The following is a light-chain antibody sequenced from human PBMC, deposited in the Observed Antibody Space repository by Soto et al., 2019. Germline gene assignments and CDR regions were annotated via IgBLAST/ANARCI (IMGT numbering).Light chain of an antibody. V-gene: IGKV1-9*01. CDR2: AAS. CDR1: QGISSN. J-gene: IGKJ3*01. Sequence: DIQLTQSPSFLSASVGDRVTITCRASQGISSNLAWYQQKPGKAPKLLIYAASTLQSGVPSRFSGSGSETEFNLTISSLQPEDFATYYCQQLNSYPPFTFGPGTKVDIK. CDR3: QQLNSYPPFT.